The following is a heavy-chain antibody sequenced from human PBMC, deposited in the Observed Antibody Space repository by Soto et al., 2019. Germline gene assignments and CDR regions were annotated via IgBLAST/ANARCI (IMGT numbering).Heavy chain of an antibody. CDR2: ISGYNGNT. Sequence: GASVTVSCKASGYTFSNYGISWVRQGPGQGLEWMGWISGYNGNTHYEEKVQDRIKMTTDTSTSTTYLELRSLRSDDTAVYFCARDPGFGFGYSYAFAMDVWGQGTTVTVSS. CDR1: GYTFSNYG. CDR3: ARDPGFGFGYSYAFAMDV. V-gene: IGHV1-18*01. D-gene: IGHD5-18*01. J-gene: IGHJ6*02.